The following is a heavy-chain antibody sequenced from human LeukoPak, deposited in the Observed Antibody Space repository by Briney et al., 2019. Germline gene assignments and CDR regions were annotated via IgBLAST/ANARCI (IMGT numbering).Heavy chain of an antibody. Sequence: QAGGPLRLSCAASGFTFSNSWMSWVRQAPGKGLEWLAFIKLDGSEKYYVDSVKGRFTVSRDNAKESLYLQMNILRVEDTAVYYCARNAPLDYWGQGTLVTVSS. CDR3: ARNAPLDY. D-gene: IGHD2-2*01. CDR1: GFTFSNSW. V-gene: IGHV3-7*01. J-gene: IGHJ4*02. CDR2: IKLDGSEK.